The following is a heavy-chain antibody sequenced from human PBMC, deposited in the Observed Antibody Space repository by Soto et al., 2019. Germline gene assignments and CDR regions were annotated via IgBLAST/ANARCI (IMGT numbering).Heavy chain of an antibody. Sequence: ASVKVSCKASGYTFTSYYMHWVRQAPGQGLEWMGIINPSGGSTSYAQKFQGRVTMTRDTSTSTVYMELSSLRSEDTAVYYCAREARVRATFFYYGMDAWGQGTTVTVSS. CDR2: INPSGGST. CDR3: AREARVRATFFYYGMDA. J-gene: IGHJ6*02. CDR1: GYTFTSYY. V-gene: IGHV1-46*01. D-gene: IGHD1-26*01.